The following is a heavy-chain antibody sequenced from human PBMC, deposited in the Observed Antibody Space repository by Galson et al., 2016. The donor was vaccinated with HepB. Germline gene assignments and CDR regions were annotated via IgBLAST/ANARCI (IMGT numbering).Heavy chain of an antibody. CDR1: YG. Sequence: YGMNWVRQAPVQGLEWMAWISPGATDTVYAQSPQGRLTLTTDPSTGTAYMELRSLGSDDTDVYYLARDFCTGGSCYHALGHWGQGTLVTVSS. CDR3: ARDFCTGGSCYHALGH. D-gene: IGHD2-8*02. CDR2: ISPGATDT. J-gene: IGHJ4*02. V-gene: IGHV1-18*01.